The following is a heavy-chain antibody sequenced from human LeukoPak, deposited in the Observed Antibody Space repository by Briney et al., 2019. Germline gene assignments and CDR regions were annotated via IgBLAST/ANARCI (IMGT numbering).Heavy chain of an antibody. CDR2: ISYHGTNK. V-gene: IGHV3-30*18. CDR1: GFTFSSYH. J-gene: IGHJ4*02. Sequence: GGSLRLSCAASGFTFSSYHMHWVRQAPGKGLEWVAVISYHGTNKYYVESVKGRFTISRDNSKNTLYLQMNSLRPEDTAVYYCAKAGIWGQGTLVTVSS. CDR3: AKAGI.